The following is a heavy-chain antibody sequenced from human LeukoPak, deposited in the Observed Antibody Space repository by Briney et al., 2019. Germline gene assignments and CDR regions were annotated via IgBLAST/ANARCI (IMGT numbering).Heavy chain of an antibody. Sequence: GGSLRLSCAASGLTFSHYGMHGVGQAPGKGLEWVAVISYDGNNQYYADSVKGRFTISRDNAKNSLYLQMNSLRAEDKALYYCARGLLWFGGWFDPWGQGTLVTVSS. J-gene: IGHJ5*02. D-gene: IGHD3-10*01. CDR2: ISYDGNNQ. CDR3: ARGLLWFGGWFDP. V-gene: IGHV3-30*03. CDR1: GLTFSHYG.